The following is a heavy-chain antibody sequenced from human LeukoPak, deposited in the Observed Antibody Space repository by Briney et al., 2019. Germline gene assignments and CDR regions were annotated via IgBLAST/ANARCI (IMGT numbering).Heavy chain of an antibody. CDR1: GYTFTSYY. D-gene: IGHD2-21*02. V-gene: IGHV1-46*01. CDR3: ARDRLGFQDCCGGDCYSREDAFDI. CDR2: INPSGGST. Sequence: ASVKVSCKASGYTFTSYYMHWVRQAPGQGLEWMGIINPSGGSTSYAQKFQGRVTMTRDTSTSTVYMELSSLRSEDTAVYYCARDRLGFQDCCGGDCYSREDAFDIWGQGTVVTVSS. J-gene: IGHJ3*02.